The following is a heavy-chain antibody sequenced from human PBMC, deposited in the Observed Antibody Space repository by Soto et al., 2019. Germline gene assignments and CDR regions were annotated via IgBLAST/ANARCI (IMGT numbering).Heavy chain of an antibody. V-gene: IGHV3-74*01. D-gene: IGHD3-10*01. Sequence: EVQLVESGGGLVQPRGSLSFSWAASGFTFSSYWMHWVRQAPGKGLVWVSRINSDGRSTSYADSVKGRFTISRDNAKNTLYLQMNSLRAEDTAVYCCASYYGSGIYPPKYWGQGTLVTVAS. CDR3: ASYYGSGIYPPKY. CDR2: INSDGRST. CDR1: GFTFSSYW. J-gene: IGHJ4*02.